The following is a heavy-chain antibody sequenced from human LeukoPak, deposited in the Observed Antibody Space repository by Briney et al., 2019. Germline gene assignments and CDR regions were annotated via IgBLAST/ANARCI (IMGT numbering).Heavy chain of an antibody. Sequence: GGSLGLSCAASGFTFSSYSMNWVRQAPGKGLEWVSSISSSSSYIYHADSVKGRFTISRDNAKNSLYLQMNSLRAEDTAVYYCARDLPGIYWGQGTLVTVSS. V-gene: IGHV3-21*01. CDR3: ARDLPGIY. J-gene: IGHJ4*02. D-gene: IGHD2-2*01. CDR1: GFTFSSYS. CDR2: ISSSSSYI.